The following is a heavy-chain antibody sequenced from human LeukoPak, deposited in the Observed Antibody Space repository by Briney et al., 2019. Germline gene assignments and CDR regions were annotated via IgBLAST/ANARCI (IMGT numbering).Heavy chain of an antibody. J-gene: IGHJ4*02. CDR2: MNPNSGNT. CDR1: GYTFTSYD. D-gene: IGHD2-21*01. V-gene: IGHV1-8*01. Sequence: ASVKVSCKASGYTFTSYDINWVRQATGQGLEWMGWMNPNSGNTGYAQKFQGRVTMTRDTSISTAYMELSRLRSDDTAVYYCARAIQRWCKDYWGQGTLVTVSS. CDR3: ARAIQRWCKDY.